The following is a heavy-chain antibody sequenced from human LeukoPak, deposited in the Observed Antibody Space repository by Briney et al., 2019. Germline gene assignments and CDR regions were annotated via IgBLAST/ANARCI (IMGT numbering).Heavy chain of an antibody. CDR1: GFSFTTAW. J-gene: IGHJ4*02. D-gene: IGHD3-22*01. CDR3: VIDDYYDYSGTREADYFDY. CDR2: IKSDGAV. Sequence: PGGSLRLSCGASGFSFTTAWMRLVRQAPGKGLEWVARIKSDGAVDYASSVKGRLTISKDYSKNTLYLQMNSLKVEDTAVYYCVIDDYYDYSGTREADYFDYWGQGTLVTVSS. V-gene: IGHV3-15*01.